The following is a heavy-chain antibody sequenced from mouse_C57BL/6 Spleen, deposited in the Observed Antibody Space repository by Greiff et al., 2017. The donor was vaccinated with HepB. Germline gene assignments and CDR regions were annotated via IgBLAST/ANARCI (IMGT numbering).Heavy chain of an antibody. D-gene: IGHD2-2*01. V-gene: IGHV3-6*01. CDR2: ISYDGSN. CDR3: ARDGGYYGYPYYFDY. CDR1: GYSITSGYY. J-gene: IGHJ2*01. Sequence: VQLKESGPGLVKPSQSLSLTCSVTGYSITSGYYWNWIRQFPGNKLEWMGYISYDGSNNYNPSLKNRISITRDTSKNQFFLKLNSVTTEDTATYYCARDGGYYGYPYYFDYWGQGTTLTVSS.